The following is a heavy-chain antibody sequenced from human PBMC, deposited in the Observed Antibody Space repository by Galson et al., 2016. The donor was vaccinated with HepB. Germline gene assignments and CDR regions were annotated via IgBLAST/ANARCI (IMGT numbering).Heavy chain of an antibody. CDR2: FYRGGST. CDR1: GGSISSSNW. J-gene: IGHJ4*02. D-gene: IGHD3-22*01. V-gene: IGHV4-4*02. Sequence: ETLSLTCDVSGGSISSSNWWSWVRQPPGEGLEWIGEFYRGGSTSYNPSLKSRATLSVDKSKNQFPLKLSSVTAADTAVYYCARGGDYDSSGRFDYWGQGTLVTVSS. CDR3: ARGGDYDSSGRFDY.